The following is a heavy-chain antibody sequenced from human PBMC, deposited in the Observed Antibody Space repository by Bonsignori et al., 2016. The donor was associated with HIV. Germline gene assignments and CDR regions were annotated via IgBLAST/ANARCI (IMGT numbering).Heavy chain of an antibody. Sequence: SVKVSCKASGGTFSSYAISWVRQAPGQGLEWMGGIIPIFGTANYAQKFQGRVTITADESTSTAYMELSSLRSEDTAVYYCARLASTIFGVVDVFDYWGQGTLVTVSS. CDR1: GGTFSSYA. J-gene: IGHJ4*02. CDR3: ARLASTIFGVVDVFDY. D-gene: IGHD3-3*01. CDR2: IIPIFGTA. V-gene: IGHV1-69*13.